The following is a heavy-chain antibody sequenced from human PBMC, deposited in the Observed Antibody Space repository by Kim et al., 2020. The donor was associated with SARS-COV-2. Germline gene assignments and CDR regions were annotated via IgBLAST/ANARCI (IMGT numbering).Heavy chain of an antibody. CDR1: GFIFSDYY. CDR3: ARVLFGDLSAYYFDL. CDR2: ISSSGSYV. D-gene: IGHD3-10*01. V-gene: IGHV3-11*01. Sequence: GGSLRLSCAASGFIFSDYYMTWIRQAPGKGLEWVSYISSSGSYVNYADSVKGRFTISRDNAKNSLYLQMSSLRAEDTALYYCARVLFGDLSAYYFDLWGQGTLVTVSS. J-gene: IGHJ4*02.